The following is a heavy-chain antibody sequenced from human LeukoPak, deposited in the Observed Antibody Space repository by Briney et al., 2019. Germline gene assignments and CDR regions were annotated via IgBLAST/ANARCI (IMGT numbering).Heavy chain of an antibody. J-gene: IGHJ6*02. V-gene: IGHV3-11*01. CDR1: GFTFSDYY. Sequence: GGSLRLSCAASGFTFSDYYMSWIRQAPGKGLEWVSYISSSGSTIYYADSVKGRFTISRDNAKNSLCLQMNSLRAEDTAVYYCARAVATDDYYGMDVWGQGTTVTVSS. CDR2: ISSSGSTI. CDR3: ARAVATDDYYGMDV. D-gene: IGHD5-12*01.